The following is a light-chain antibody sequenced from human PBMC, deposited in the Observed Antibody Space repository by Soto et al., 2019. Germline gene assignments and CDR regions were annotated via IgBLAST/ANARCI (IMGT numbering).Light chain of an antibody. CDR2: NNN. V-gene: IGLV1-44*01. J-gene: IGLJ1*01. Sequence: QSVLTQPPSASGTPGQRVTISCSGGSSNIGTNAVSWYQQLPGTAPKLLIYNNNQRPSGVPDRFSGSKSGTPASLAISGLQSEDEADYYCAAWDDSLNGYVFGTGTKVTVL. CDR1: SSNIGTNA. CDR3: AAWDDSLNGYV.